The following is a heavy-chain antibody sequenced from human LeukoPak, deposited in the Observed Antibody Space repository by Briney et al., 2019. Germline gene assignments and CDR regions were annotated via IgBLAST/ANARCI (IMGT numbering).Heavy chain of an antibody. J-gene: IGHJ4*02. CDR1: GFTVSTNY. CDR2: INTGGYT. CDR3: ARESGSYLQ. D-gene: IGHD1-26*01. V-gene: IGHV3-53*01. Sequence: GGSLRLSCAASGFTVSTNYMTWVRQAPGKELDWVSIINTGGYTYYIDSVKGRFTISRDKSKNTLYLQMTFLNVEDTAVYYCARESGSYLQWGQGTLVTVSS.